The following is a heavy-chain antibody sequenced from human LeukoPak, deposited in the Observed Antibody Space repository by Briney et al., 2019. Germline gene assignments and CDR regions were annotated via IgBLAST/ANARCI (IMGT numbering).Heavy chain of an antibody. D-gene: IGHD6-13*01. CDR2: ISFDGRKE. J-gene: IGHJ4*02. CDR1: GFTFGGYG. Sequence: QPGRSLRLSCAASGFTFGGYGVHWVRQAPGKGLEWVAVISFDGRKEFYADSVKGQFTISRDNSKNTLYLQTNSLRDEDTAVYFCAREDSTSRIDYWGQGTLVTVSS. CDR3: AREDSTSRIDY. V-gene: IGHV3-30*03.